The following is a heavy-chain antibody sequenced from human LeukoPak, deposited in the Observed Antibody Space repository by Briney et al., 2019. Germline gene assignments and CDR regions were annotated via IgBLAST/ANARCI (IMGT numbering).Heavy chain of an antibody. CDR3: ARDLWNYYDSGSLDY. D-gene: IGHD3-10*01. CDR1: GLTVSSNY. Sequence: PGGSLRLSCAASGLTVSSNYMSWVRQAPGKELEWVSVIYSGGSTYYADSVKGRFAISRDNSKNTLYLQMNSLRAEDTAVYYCARDLWNYYDSGSLDYWGQGTLVTVSS. J-gene: IGHJ4*02. V-gene: IGHV3-66*01. CDR2: IYSGGST.